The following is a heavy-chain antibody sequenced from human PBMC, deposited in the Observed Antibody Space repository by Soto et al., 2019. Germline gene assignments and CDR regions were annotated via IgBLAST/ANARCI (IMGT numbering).Heavy chain of an antibody. CDR3: VQDGLERLRARASDFHGVDV. J-gene: IGHJ6*02. D-gene: IGHD1-1*01. CDR2: ISYDGRNK. CDR1: GFSFSNYG. V-gene: IGHV3-30*18. Sequence: QVQVVESGGGVVQPGGSLRLSCAASGFSFSNYGMHWVRQAPGKGLEWVALISYDGRNKYYGDSVEGRFTISRDNSKNTVDLQMNSLRVEDTDVYYCVQDGLERLRARASDFHGVDVWGQGTKVTVSS.